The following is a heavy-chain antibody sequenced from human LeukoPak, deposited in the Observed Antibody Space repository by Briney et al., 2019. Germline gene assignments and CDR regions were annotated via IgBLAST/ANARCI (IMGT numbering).Heavy chain of an antibody. CDR1: GFTFSTSW. J-gene: IGHJ4*02. CDR2: INEDGSEK. V-gene: IGHV3-7*01. Sequence: GGSLRLSCAASGFTFSTSWMNWVRQAPGKGLEWVASINEDGSEKYYVDSVKGRLTVSRDNAKNSLYLQMNSLRVEDTAVYYCTRLDYFDYWGQGTLVTVSS. CDR3: TRLDYFDY.